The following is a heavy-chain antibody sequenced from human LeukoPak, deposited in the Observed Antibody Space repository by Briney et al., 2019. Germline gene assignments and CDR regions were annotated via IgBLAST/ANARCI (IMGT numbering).Heavy chain of an antibody. CDR3: AKDRGYCSSTSCYTGHYFDY. CDR1: GFTFSSYA. D-gene: IGHD2-2*02. Sequence: GGSLRLSCAASGFTFSSYAMSCVRQAPGKGLEWVSAISGSGGSTYYADSVKGRFTISRDNSKNTLYLQMNSLRAEDTAVYYCAKDRGYCSSTSCYTGHYFDYWGQGTLVTVSS. CDR2: ISGSGGST. J-gene: IGHJ4*02. V-gene: IGHV3-23*01.